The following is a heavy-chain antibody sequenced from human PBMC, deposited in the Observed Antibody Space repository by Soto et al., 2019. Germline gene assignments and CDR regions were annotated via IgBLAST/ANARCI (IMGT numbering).Heavy chain of an antibody. CDR3: ARDLTDRSAYYYYGMDV. CDR1: GGSISSGDYY. V-gene: IGHV4-30-4*01. Sequence: QVQLQESGPGLVKPSQTLSLTCTVSGGSISSGDYYWSWIRQPPGKGLEWIGYIYYSGSTYYNPSLKSQVTISVDRSKNQFSRKLSSVTAADTAVYYCARDLTDRSAYYYYGMDVWGQGTTVTVSS. CDR2: IYYSGST. J-gene: IGHJ6*02. D-gene: IGHD3-22*01.